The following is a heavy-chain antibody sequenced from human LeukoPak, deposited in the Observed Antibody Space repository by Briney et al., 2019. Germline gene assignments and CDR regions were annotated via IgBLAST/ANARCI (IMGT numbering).Heavy chain of an antibody. CDR1: GGSISSGGYY. J-gene: IGHJ6*02. CDR2: IYYSGST. Sequence: SETLSLTCTVSGGSISSGGYYWSWIRQHPGKGLEWIGYIYYSGSTYYNPSLKSRVTISVDTSKNQFSLKLSSVTAADTAVYYCARLPIPPSYGMDVWGQGTTVTVSS. CDR3: ARLPIPPSYGMDV. V-gene: IGHV4-31*03.